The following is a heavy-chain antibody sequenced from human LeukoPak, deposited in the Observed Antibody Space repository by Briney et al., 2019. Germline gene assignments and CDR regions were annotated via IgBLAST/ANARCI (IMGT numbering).Heavy chain of an antibody. CDR2: NVVGSSNT. V-gene: IGHV1-58*01. D-gene: IGHD3-16*01. CDR3: AARPGGYASFDI. CDR1: GFTFSNSA. Sequence: SVKVSCKTSGFTFSNSAVQWVRQARGQRLEWIGWNVVGSSNTDYTQKFQERVTITRDMSTGTAYMELTSLTSEDTAVYYCAARPGGYASFDIWGQGTMVTVSS. J-gene: IGHJ3*02.